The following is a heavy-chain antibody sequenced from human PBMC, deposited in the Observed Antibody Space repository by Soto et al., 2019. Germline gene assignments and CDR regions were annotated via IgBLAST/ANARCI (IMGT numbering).Heavy chain of an antibody. CDR1: GGSFSGYY. CDR3: ARERTVRGVIRYGMDV. CDR2: INHSGST. D-gene: IGHD3-10*01. V-gene: IGHV4-34*01. Sequence: SETLSLTCAVYGGSFSGYYWSWIRQPPGKGLEWIGEINHSGSTNYNPSLKSRVTISVDTSKNQFSLKLSSVTAADTAVYYCARERTVRGVIRYGMDVWGQGTLVTVSS. J-gene: IGHJ6*02.